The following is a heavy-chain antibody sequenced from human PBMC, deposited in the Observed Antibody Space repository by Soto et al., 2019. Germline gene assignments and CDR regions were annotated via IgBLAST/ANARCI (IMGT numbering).Heavy chain of an antibody. J-gene: IGHJ5*02. Sequence: ASVKVSCKASGYTFTSYAMHWVRQAPGQRLEWMGWINAGNGNTKYSQKFQGRVTITRDTSASTVYMELSSLRSEDTAVYYCARVYSDSSGYYYGLFDPCGQGTLVTVSS. CDR1: GYTFTSYA. CDR2: INAGNGNT. D-gene: IGHD3-22*01. V-gene: IGHV1-3*01. CDR3: ARVYSDSSGYYYGLFDP.